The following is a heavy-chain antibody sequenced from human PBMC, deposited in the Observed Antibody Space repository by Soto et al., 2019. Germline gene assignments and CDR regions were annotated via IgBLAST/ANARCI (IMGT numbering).Heavy chain of an antibody. CDR1: GYTFTSYA. D-gene: IGHD3-10*01. V-gene: IGHV1-3*01. CDR2: INAGNGNT. Sequence: ASVKVSCKASGYTFTSYAMHWVRQAPGQRLEWMGWINAGNGNTKYSQKFQGRVTITRDTSASTAYMELSSLRSEETAVYYCARIITMVRGVIRPYDAFDIWGQGTMVTVSS. J-gene: IGHJ3*02. CDR3: ARIITMVRGVIRPYDAFDI.